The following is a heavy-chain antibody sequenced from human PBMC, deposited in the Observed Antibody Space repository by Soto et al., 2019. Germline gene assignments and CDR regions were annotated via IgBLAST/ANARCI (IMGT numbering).Heavy chain of an antibody. CDR1: GDSVSSNSAA. CDR3: ARVPYCSGGSCPTEDWFDP. Sequence: PSQTLSLTCAISGDSVSSNSAAWNWIRQSTSRGLEWLGRTYYRSKWYNDYAVSVKSRVTINPDTSKNQFSLQLNSVTPEDTAVYYCARVPYCSGGSCPTEDWFDPWGQGTLVTVSS. J-gene: IGHJ5*02. CDR2: TYYRSKWYN. V-gene: IGHV6-1*01. D-gene: IGHD2-15*01.